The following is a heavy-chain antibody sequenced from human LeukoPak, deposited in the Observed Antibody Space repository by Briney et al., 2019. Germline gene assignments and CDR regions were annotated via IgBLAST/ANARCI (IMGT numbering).Heavy chain of an antibody. V-gene: IGHV1-69*05. CDR1: GGTFSSYA. CDR2: IIPIFGTA. J-gene: IGHJ4*02. CDR3: ARGGSATPPRHFDY. Sequence: ASVKVSCKASGGTFSSYAISWVRQAPGQGLEWMGGIIPIFGTANYAQTFQGRVTITTDESTSTAYMELSSLRSEDTAVYYCARGGSATPPRHFDYWGQGTLVTVSS. D-gene: IGHD2-15*01.